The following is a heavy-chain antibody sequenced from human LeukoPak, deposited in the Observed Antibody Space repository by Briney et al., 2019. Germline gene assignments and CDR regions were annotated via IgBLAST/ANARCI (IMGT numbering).Heavy chain of an antibody. CDR3: AKGQSTVMAFDV. J-gene: IGHJ3*01. D-gene: IGHD4-17*01. Sequence: SGGSLTLSCTASGFNFSGYAMSWVRQAPGKGLEWVSAISGSGGSTYYAASVKGRFTISRDKSKDPLYMQLNSPRAEDTAVYFCAKGQSTVMAFDVWSQGTMVSVSS. V-gene: IGHV3-23*01. CDR1: GFNFSGYA. CDR2: ISGSGGST.